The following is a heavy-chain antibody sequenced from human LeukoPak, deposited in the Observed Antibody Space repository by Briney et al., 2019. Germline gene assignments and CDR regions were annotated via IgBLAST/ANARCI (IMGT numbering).Heavy chain of an antibody. V-gene: IGHV3-73*01. CDR3: SRLSPDGYNPFDFDY. J-gene: IGHJ4*02. Sequence: GGSLRLSCAASGFSFSGSAMHWVRQASGKGLEWVGRIRGKANSLTTTYAASVKGRFTISRDDSKNTAYLQMNSLKTEDTAVYYCSRLSPDGYNPFDFDYWGQGTLVTVSS. CDR2: IRGKANSLTT. CDR1: GFSFSGSA. D-gene: IGHD5-24*01.